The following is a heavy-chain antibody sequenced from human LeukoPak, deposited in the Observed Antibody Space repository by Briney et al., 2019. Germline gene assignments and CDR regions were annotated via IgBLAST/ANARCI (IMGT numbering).Heavy chain of an antibody. CDR1: GYSFTSYW. D-gene: IGHD2-15*01. J-gene: IGHJ6*02. CDR2: IYPGDSDT. CDR3: ARRDDYCSGGSCHLDPYYYYGMDV. V-gene: IGHV5-51*01. Sequence: GESLKISCKGSGYSFTSYWIGWVRQMPGKGLEWMGIIYPGDSDTRYSPSFQGQVTISADKSTSTAYLQWSSLKASDTAMYYCARRDDYCSGGSCHLDPYYYYGMDVWGQGTTVTVSS.